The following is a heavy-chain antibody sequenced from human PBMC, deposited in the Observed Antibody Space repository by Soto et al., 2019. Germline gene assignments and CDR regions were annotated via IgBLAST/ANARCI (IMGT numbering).Heavy chain of an antibody. Sequence: EVQLLESGGGLVQPGGSLRLSCEAFGFTVSTNYMSWVRQTPGKGLEWVSVFYSGGSTFYADSVKGRFTISRDNSRNTLYLQMRSLRAEGTAVYYCARGFPSMTYYGEYYFDYWGQGTLVTVSS. CDR2: FYSGGST. J-gene: IGHJ4*02. V-gene: IGHV3-53*01. CDR1: GFTVSTNY. D-gene: IGHD3-10*01. CDR3: ARGFPSMTYYGEYYFDY.